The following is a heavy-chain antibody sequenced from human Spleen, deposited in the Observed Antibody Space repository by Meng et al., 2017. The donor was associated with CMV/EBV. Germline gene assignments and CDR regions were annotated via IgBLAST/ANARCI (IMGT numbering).Heavy chain of an antibody. Sequence: TCAVSGGSISSSNWWSWVRQPPGKGLEWIGEIYHSGSTNYNPSLKSRVTILVDKSKNQFSLKLSSVTAADTAVYYCARGGHGNYFDYWGQGTLVTVSS. CDR3: ARGGHGNYFDY. D-gene: IGHD3-16*01. V-gene: IGHV4-4*02. CDR1: GGSISSSNW. J-gene: IGHJ4*02. CDR2: IYHSGST.